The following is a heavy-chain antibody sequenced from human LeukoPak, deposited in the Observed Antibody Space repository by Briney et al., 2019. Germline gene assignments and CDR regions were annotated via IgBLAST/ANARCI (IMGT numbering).Heavy chain of an antibody. CDR1: GFTFSTYA. CDR2: ISGSGGST. D-gene: IGHD3-22*01. CDR3: ARDLGQYYDTSDNWFDP. V-gene: IGHV3-23*01. Sequence: PGGSLRLSCAASGFTFSTYAMSWVRQAPGKGLEWVSPISGSGGSTYYADSVKGRFTISRDNAKNSLYLQMNSLRAEDTAVYYCARDLGQYYDTSDNWFDPWGQGTLVTVSS. J-gene: IGHJ5*02.